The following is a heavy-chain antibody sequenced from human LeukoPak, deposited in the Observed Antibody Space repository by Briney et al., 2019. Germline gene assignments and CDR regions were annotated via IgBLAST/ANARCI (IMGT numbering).Heavy chain of an antibody. CDR3: TSGYFVHTFDF. D-gene: IGHD2-2*03. CDR1: GGSIRSSSYY. Sequence: SETLSLTCTVSGGSIRSSSYYWGWIRQPPGKGLEWIGSIYFTGNTYYNPSLKTRVTISIDTSKNQFSLNLSPVTATDTAMYYCTSGYFVHTFDFWGQGPLVTVSS. V-gene: IGHV4-39*01. CDR2: IYFTGNT. J-gene: IGHJ4*02.